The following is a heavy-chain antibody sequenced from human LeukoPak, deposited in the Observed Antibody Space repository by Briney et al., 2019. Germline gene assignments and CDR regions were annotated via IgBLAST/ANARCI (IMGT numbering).Heavy chain of an antibody. CDR3: ALTGITGTSRFDY. CDR1: GGSISSYY. Sequence: SETLSLTCTVSGGSISSYYWSWTRQPPGKGLEWIGYIHYSGSTNYNPSLKSRVNITVDTSKNQFSLKLSSVTAADTAVYYCALTGITGTSRFDYWGQGTLVTVSS. V-gene: IGHV4-59*12. CDR2: IHYSGST. D-gene: IGHD1-7*01. J-gene: IGHJ4*02.